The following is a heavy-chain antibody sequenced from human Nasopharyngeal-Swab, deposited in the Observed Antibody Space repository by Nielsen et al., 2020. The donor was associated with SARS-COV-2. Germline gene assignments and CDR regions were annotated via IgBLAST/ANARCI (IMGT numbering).Heavy chain of an antibody. Sequence: WVRQAPGQGLEWMGWINPNSGGTNYAQKFQGWVTMTRDTSISTAYMELSRLRSDDTAVYYCARSHIVVVTDAFDIWGQGTMDTVSS. J-gene: IGHJ3*02. CDR3: ARSHIVVVTDAFDI. CDR2: INPNSGGT. V-gene: IGHV1-2*04. D-gene: IGHD2-21*02.